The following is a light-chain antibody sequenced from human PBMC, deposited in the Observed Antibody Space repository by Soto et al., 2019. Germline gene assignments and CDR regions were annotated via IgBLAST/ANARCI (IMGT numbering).Light chain of an antibody. Sequence: ERVWTQSGSTLSLGGGERATLSCRASQSVSNNYLAWYQQKPGQAPRLLIYGASNRATGIPDRFSGSGSGTDFTLTITRLEPEDFAVYYCQQYGSSGTFGQGTKVDI. CDR2: GAS. J-gene: IGKJ1*01. CDR1: QSVSNNY. CDR3: QQYGSSGT. V-gene: IGKV3-20*01.